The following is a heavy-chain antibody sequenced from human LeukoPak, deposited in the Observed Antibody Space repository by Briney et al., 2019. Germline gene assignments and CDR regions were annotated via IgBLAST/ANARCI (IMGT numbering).Heavy chain of an antibody. D-gene: IGHD1-1*01. J-gene: IGHJ4*02. CDR2: IYYSGST. CDR3: ARGGYGYYFDY. CDR1: GGSISSYY. V-gene: IGHV4-59*01. Sequence: SETLSLTCTVPGGSISSYYWSWIQQPPGKGLDWIGHIYYSGSTNYNPSLKSRVTISVDTSKNQFSLKLSSVTAADTAVYYCARGGYGYYFDYWGQGTLVTVSS.